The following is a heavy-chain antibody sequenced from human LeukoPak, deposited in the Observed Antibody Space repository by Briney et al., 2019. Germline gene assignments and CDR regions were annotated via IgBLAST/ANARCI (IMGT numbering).Heavy chain of an antibody. CDR1: GGSISSYY. V-gene: IGHV4-59*01. CDR3: ARALNLSWFDP. CDR2: IYYSGST. Sequence: PSETLSLTCTVSGGSISSYYWSWIRQPPGKGLEWIGYIYYSGSTNYNPSLKSRVTISVDTSKNQFSLKLSSVTAADTAVYYCARALNLSWFDPWGQGTLVTVSS. J-gene: IGHJ5*02.